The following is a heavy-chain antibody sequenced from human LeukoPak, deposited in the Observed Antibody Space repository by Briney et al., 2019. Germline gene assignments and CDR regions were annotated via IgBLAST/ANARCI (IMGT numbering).Heavy chain of an antibody. D-gene: IGHD1-20*01. CDR3: ARDRGRYNWNDAVHYFDY. CDR2: IYYSGST. V-gene: IGHV4-59*01. J-gene: IGHJ4*02. CDR1: GGSISSYY. Sequence: PSETLSLTCTVSGGSISSYYWSWVRQPPGKGLEWIGYIYYSGSTNYNPSLKCRVTISVDTSKNQFSLKLSSVTAADTAVYYCARDRGRYNWNDAVHYFDYWGQGTLVTVSS.